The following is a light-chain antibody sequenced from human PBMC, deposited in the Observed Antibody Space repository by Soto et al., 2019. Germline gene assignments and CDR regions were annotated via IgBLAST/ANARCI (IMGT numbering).Light chain of an antibody. CDR1: QSVSSN. CDR3: QQYNNWLVIT. V-gene: IGKV3-15*01. Sequence: EIVMTQSPGTLSVSPGERATLSCRASQSVSSNLAWYQQKPGQAPRLLIYGASTRGTGIPARFSGSGSGAEFTLSISSLQSEDFAVYYCQQYNNWLVITFGGGTKVEIK. CDR2: GAS. J-gene: IGKJ4*01.